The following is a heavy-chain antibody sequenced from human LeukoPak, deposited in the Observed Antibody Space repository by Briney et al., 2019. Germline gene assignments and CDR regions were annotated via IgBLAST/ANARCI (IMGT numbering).Heavy chain of an antibody. CDR1: GFTFSSYG. Sequence: GGSLRLSCAASGFTFSSYGMHRVRQAPGKGLEWVAFIRYDGSNKYYADSVKGRFTISRDNSKNTLYLQMNSLRAEDTAVYYCAKEGSGIVRAFDIWGQGTMVTVSS. D-gene: IGHD3-10*01. V-gene: IGHV3-30*02. CDR2: IRYDGSNK. J-gene: IGHJ3*02. CDR3: AKEGSGIVRAFDI.